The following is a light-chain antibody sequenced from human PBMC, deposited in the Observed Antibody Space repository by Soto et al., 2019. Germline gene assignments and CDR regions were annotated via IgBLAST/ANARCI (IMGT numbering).Light chain of an antibody. V-gene: IGKV3D-15*03. J-gene: IGKJ3*01. Sequence: EILMTQFXHKKKISRAVRARLSCRASHRVSNYLAWHQQRPRQAXRXXXYGASNRATGIQARFSGSASGTEFNLTIIFFQSEDFVIYYCHLDDYLLLTFCRVTIVDI. CDR1: HRVSNY. CDR2: GAS. CDR3: HLDDYLLLT.